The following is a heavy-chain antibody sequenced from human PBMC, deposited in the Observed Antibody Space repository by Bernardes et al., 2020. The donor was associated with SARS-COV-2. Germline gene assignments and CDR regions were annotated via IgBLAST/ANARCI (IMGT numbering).Heavy chain of an antibody. CDR2: IYYSGYT. D-gene: IGHD2-15*01. CDR3: ARGVGGFCSGGTCYIERFFDY. CDR1: GDSISTGGHY. J-gene: IGHJ4*02. Sequence: SETLSLTCTVSGDSISTGGHYWGWIRQPPGKGLEWIANIYYSGYTYYSPSLQSRVTMSVVTSKNQFSLKLHSVTAADTAVYYCARGVGGFCSGGTCYIERFFDYWGQGTQVAVSS. V-gene: IGHV4-39*01.